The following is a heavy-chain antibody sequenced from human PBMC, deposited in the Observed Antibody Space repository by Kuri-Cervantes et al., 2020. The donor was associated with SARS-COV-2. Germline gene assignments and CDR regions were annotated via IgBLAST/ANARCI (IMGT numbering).Heavy chain of an antibody. Sequence: GSLRLSCAVHGGSFSGYYWSWIRQPPGKGLEWIGEINHSGSTNYNPSLKSRVTISVDTSKNQFSLKLSSVTAADTAVYYCASRYCSGGSCYGGPYYFDYWGQGTLVTVSS. D-gene: IGHD2-15*01. J-gene: IGHJ4*02. CDR1: GGSFSGYY. CDR2: INHSGST. V-gene: IGHV4-34*01. CDR3: ASRYCSGGSCYGGPYYFDY.